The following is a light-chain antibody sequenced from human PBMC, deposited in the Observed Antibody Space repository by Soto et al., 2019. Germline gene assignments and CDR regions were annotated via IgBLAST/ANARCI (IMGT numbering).Light chain of an antibody. CDR2: GAH. CDR1: QSIRSHY. Sequence: IVLTQSPGTLSLSPWERATLSCRASQSIRSHYLAWYQQKPGQAPRLLISGAHNRAPGIPDRFSGSESGTDFTLRISRLEPEDFAVYYCQQYGSSVTFGQGTRWIS. J-gene: IGKJ1*01. V-gene: IGKV3-20*01. CDR3: QQYGSSVT.